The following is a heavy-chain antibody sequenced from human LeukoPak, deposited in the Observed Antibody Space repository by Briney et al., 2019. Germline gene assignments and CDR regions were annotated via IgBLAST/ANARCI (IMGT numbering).Heavy chain of an antibody. Sequence: PGGSLRLSCAASGFTFSDYYMSWIRQAPGRGLEWVSYISNSGTTRYYADSVKGRFTISRDNAKNSLYLQMNSLRAEDTAVYYCARDQTGITVAATGWFDPWAQGTLVTVSS. D-gene: IGHD6-19*01. V-gene: IGHV3-11*04. J-gene: IGHJ5*02. CDR1: GFTFSDYY. CDR2: ISNSGTTR. CDR3: ARDQTGITVAATGWFDP.